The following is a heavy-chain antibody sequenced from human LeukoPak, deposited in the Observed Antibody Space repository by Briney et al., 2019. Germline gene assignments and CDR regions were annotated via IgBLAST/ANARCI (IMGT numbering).Heavy chain of an antibody. CDR1: GGSISSSNYY. CDR3: ARGGSSGWYHFDY. V-gene: IGHV4-39*07. J-gene: IGHJ4*02. Sequence: SETLSLTCTVSGGSISSSNYYWGWIRQPPGKGLEWIGSMYYSGTTYYNPSLKSRVTISLDTSMNQFSLKLSSVTAADTAVYYCARGGSSGWYHFDYWGQGTLVTVSS. D-gene: IGHD6-19*01. CDR2: MYYSGTT.